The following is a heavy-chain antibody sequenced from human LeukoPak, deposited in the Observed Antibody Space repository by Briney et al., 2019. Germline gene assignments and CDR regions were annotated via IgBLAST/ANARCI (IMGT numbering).Heavy chain of an antibody. Sequence: PSETLSLTCTVSGGSISSVRYYWGWIRQPPGKGLEWIGSIYYSGSTYYNPSLKSRVTVSVDTSKSQFYLRLSSVTAADTAVYYCASLGSGGSYNYYFGMEVWGQRTTVIVSS. V-gene: IGHV4-39*01. CDR3: ASLGSGGSYNYYFGMEV. D-gene: IGHD2-15*01. J-gene: IGHJ6*02. CDR2: IYYSGST. CDR1: GGSISSVRYY.